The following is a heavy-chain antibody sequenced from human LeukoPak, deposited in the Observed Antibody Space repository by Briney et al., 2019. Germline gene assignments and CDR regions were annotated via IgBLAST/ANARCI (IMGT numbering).Heavy chain of an antibody. V-gene: IGHV4-4*07. CDR1: VGSISNYY. CDR3: ARDQSGSGGHKNDAFDI. CDR2: MYASGAT. Sequence: SETLSLTCSVSVGSISNYYWNWIRQPAGKGLEWIGRMYASGATRYNPSFQSRVTMSADTSKNQVSLNVTSVTAADTAVYFCARDQSGSGGHKNDAFDIWGQGTMVTVSS. J-gene: IGHJ3*02. D-gene: IGHD3-10*01.